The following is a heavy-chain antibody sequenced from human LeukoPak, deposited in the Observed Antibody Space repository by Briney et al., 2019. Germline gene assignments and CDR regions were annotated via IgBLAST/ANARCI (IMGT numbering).Heavy chain of an antibody. CDR2: IKEDGSEK. J-gene: IGHJ4*02. CDR3: ARDLYSQY. Sequence: PGGSLRLSCAASGFTLSAHWMSWVRQAPGKGLEWVANIKEDGSEKYYVDSVKGRFTISRDIAKNSLYLQMDSLRAEDTAVYYCARDLYSQYWGQGTLVTVSS. CDR1: GFTLSAHW. D-gene: IGHD2-21*01. V-gene: IGHV3-7*01.